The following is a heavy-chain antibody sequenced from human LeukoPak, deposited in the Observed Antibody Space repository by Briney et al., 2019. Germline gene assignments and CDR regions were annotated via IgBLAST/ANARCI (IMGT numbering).Heavy chain of an antibody. D-gene: IGHD6-19*01. CDR2: IYHSGST. CDR1: GYSISSGYY. CDR3: ARVFGLAVAIDY. Sequence: PSETLSLTCTVSGYSISSGYYWGWIRQTPGKGLEWIGSIYHSGSTYYNPSLKSRVTISVDTSKNQFSLKLSSVTAADTAVYYCARVFGLAVAIDYWGQGTLVTVSS. J-gene: IGHJ4*02. V-gene: IGHV4-38-2*02.